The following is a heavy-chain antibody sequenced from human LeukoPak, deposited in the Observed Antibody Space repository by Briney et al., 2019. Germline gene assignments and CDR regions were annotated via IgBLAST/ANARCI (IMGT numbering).Heavy chain of an antibody. J-gene: IGHJ3*01. Sequence: ASVRVSCKASGFSFTGYYVQWLRQAPGQGLEWVGWMYFNSGATRYAPKFQDRVTMTRDTSISTAYMELSSLRADDTAMYFCAREGSSGQDWYAFDVLGQETMVTVSS. D-gene: IGHD5-12*01. CDR3: AREGSSGQDWYAFDV. CDR1: GFSFTGYY. V-gene: IGHV1-2*02. CDR2: MYFNSGAT.